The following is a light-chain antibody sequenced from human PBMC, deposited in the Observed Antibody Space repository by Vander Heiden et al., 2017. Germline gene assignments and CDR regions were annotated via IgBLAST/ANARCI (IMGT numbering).Light chain of an antibody. CDR2: AAS. CDR3: QQSYSTLWT. V-gene: IGKV1-39*01. Sequence: DIQMTQSPSSLSASVGDRVTVTCRASQSIRSHLNWYQQKPGKAPKLLIYAASNLQSGVPSRFSGSGSGTDFTLTISSLQPEDFTTYYCQQSYSTLWTFGQGTKVEIK. J-gene: IGKJ1*01. CDR1: QSIRSH.